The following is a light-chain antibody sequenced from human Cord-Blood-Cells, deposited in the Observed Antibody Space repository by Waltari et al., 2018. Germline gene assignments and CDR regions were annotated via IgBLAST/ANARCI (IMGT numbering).Light chain of an antibody. CDR2: DVS. V-gene: IGLV2-14*01. CDR3: SSYTSSSTLV. Sequence: QSALTQSASVSGSPGQSITISCTGTSSDVGGYTYVSLYQQHPGKAPKLMIYDVSNRPSGVSNRFSGSKSGNTASLTISGLQAEDEADYYCSSYTSSSTLVFGGGTKLTVL. J-gene: IGLJ2*01. CDR1: SSDVGGYTY.